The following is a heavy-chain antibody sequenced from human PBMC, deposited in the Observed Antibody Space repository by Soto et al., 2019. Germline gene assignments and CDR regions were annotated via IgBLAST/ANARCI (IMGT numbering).Heavy chain of an antibody. CDR3: ARGRAFSFYYYYYMDV. V-gene: IGHV1-18*01. D-gene: IGHD3-10*01. CDR2: ISAYNGKT. J-gene: IGHJ6*03. CDR1: GYTFSSYG. Sequence: QVHLVQTGAEVKNPGASVKVSCKASGYTFSSYGITWVRQAPGQGLEWMGWISAYNGKTNYAQNLQGRVTMTTDTSTSTGYMVLRSLRSDDTAVYYCARGRAFSFYYYYYMDVWGKGTTVTVSS.